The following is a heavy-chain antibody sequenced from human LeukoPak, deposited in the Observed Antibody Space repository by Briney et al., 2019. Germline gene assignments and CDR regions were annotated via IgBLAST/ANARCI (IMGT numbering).Heavy chain of an antibody. CDR3: ARDWWGSSTLYSIDY. Sequence: SETLSLTCAVYGGSFSGYYWSWIRQPPGKGLEWIGEINHSGSTNYNPSLKSRVTISVDTSKNQFSLKLSSVTAADTAVYYCARDWWGSSTLYSIDYWGQGTLVTVSS. J-gene: IGHJ4*02. CDR1: GGSFSGYY. CDR2: INHSGST. D-gene: IGHD6-13*01. V-gene: IGHV4-34*01.